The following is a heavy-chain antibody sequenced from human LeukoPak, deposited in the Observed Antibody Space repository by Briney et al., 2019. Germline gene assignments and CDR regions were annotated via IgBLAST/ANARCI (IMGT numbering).Heavy chain of an antibody. CDR2: ISAYNGNT. J-gene: IGHJ6*04. V-gene: IGHV1-18*04. CDR1: GYTFTSYG. D-gene: IGHD1-1*01. CDR3: ARDKLERRPYYYGMDV. Sequence: GVSVKVSCKASGYTFTSYGISWVRQAPGQGLEWMGWISAYNGNTNYAQKLQGRVTMTTDTSTSTAYMELRSLRSDDTAVYYCARDKLERRPYYYGMDVWGKGTTVTVSS.